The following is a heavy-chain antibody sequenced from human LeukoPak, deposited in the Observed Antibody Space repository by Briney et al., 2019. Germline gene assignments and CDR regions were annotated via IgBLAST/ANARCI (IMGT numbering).Heavy chain of an antibody. CDR2: ISSSSSTI. J-gene: IGHJ4*02. CDR1: GFTFSSYT. V-gene: IGHV3-48*01. CDR3: ARDTPFWSRSGGFDY. D-gene: IGHD2-15*01. Sequence: GGSLRLSCAASGFTFSSYTMNWVRQAPGKGLEWVSYISSSSSTIYYADSVKGRFTISRDNAKNSLYLQMNSLRAEDTAVYYCARDTPFWSRSGGFDYWGQGTLVTVSS.